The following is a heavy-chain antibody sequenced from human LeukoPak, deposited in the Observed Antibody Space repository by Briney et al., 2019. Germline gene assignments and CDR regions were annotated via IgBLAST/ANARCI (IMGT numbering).Heavy chain of an antibody. CDR2: ISGSGGST. D-gene: IGHD6-6*01. CDR1: RFTFSSYA. CDR3: AKDYSSSSLSRWFDP. Sequence: GGSLRLSCAASRFTFSSYAMSWVRQAPGKGLEWVSAISGSGGSTYYADSVKGRFTISRDNSKNTLYLQMNSLRAEDTAVYYCAKDYSSSSLSRWFDPWGQGTLVTVSS. V-gene: IGHV3-23*01. J-gene: IGHJ5*02.